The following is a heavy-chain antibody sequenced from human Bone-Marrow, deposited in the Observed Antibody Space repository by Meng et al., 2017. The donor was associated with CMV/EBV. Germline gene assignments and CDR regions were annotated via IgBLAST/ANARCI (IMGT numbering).Heavy chain of an antibody. CDR3: ARGAGWYCSDY. CDR1: GFTFSSYT. CDR2: ISSSRSTI. D-gene: IGHD6-19*01. J-gene: IGHJ4*02. Sequence: GESLKISCAASGFTFSSYTMNWVRQAPGKGLEWFSYISSSRSTICYADSVKGRFTISRDNAKNSLYLQMNSLRAEDAAVYYCARGAGWYCSDYWGQGTLVTVSS. V-gene: IGHV3-48*04.